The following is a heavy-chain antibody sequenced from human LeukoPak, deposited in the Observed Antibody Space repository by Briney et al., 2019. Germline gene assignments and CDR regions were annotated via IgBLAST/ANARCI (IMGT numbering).Heavy chain of an antibody. CDR3: ARDVIDYYDSSGYLN. D-gene: IGHD3-22*01. Sequence: QPGGSLRLSCAASGFTFSSYWMHWVRQAPGKGLVWVSRINSDGSSTSYADSVKGRSTISRDNAKNTLYLQMNSLRAEDTAVYYCARDVIDYYDSSGYLNWGQGTLVTVSS. CDR1: GFTFSSYW. J-gene: IGHJ4*02. V-gene: IGHV3-74*01. CDR2: INSDGSST.